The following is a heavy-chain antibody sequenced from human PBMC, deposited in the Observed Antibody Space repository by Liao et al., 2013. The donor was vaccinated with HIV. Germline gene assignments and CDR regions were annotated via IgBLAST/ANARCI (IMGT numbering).Heavy chain of an antibody. Sequence: QVQLQESGPGLVKPSETLSLTCTVSGGSISSYQWTWIRQPPGKGLEWIGHVYYSGSTNYNSSLKSRVTISADTSKNQFSLKVTYVTAADTAVYYCARAVSCNYYDSSGYFQGCTYFDNWGQGIQVAVSS. J-gene: IGHJ4*02. CDR2: VYYSGST. CDR3: ARAVSCNYYDSSGYFQGCTYFDN. CDR1: GGSISSYQ. D-gene: IGHD3-22*01. V-gene: IGHV4-59*12.